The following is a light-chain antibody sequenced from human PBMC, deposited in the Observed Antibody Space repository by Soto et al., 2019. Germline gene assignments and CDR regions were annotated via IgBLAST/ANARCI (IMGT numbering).Light chain of an antibody. CDR2: AAS. CDR1: QGIGNW. V-gene: IGKV1-12*01. CDR3: QQYYTSPRT. J-gene: IGKJ1*01. Sequence: IQLSHSPSSVAASFCDRLTITCLASQGIGNWLAWYQQKPGKAPKLLVYAASTLQGGVPSRFSGSGSGTDFRLTISRLHPDDFATYYCQQYYTSPRTFGQGTKVDIK.